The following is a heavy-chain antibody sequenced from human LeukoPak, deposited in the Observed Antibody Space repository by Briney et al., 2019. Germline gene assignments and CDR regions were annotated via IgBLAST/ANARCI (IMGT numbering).Heavy chain of an antibody. CDR3: ARQDYDSSGYYSLNYFDY. CDR2: IYYSGST. D-gene: IGHD3-22*01. CDR1: GGSISSGDYY. Sequence: SETLSLTCTVSGGSISSGDYYWSWIRQPPGKGLEWIGYIYYSGSTYYNPSLKSRVTISVDTSKNQFSLKLSSVTAADMAVYYCARQDYDSSGYYSLNYFDYWGQGTLVTVTS. V-gene: IGHV4-30-4*08. J-gene: IGHJ4*02.